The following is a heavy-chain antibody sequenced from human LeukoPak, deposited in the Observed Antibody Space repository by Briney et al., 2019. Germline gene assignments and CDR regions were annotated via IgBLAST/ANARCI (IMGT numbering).Heavy chain of an antibody. V-gene: IGHV3-7*01. J-gene: IGHJ4*02. CDR3: ARDGGYCSGGSCYWEY. Sequence: GGSLRLSCVASEFTFSSYWMSWVRQAPGKGLEWVANIKQDGSEKYYVDSVKGRFTISRDNAKNSLYLQMSSLRAEDTAVYYCARDGGYCSGGSCYWEYWGQGTLVTVSS. CDR2: IKQDGSEK. D-gene: IGHD2-15*01. CDR1: EFTFSSYW.